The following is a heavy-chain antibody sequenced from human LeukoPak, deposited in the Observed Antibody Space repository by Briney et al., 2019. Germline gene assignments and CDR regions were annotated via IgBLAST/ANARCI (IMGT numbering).Heavy chain of an antibody. V-gene: IGHV1-2*02. D-gene: IGHD3-22*01. CDR1: GYTFTGYY. Sequence: GASVKVSCKASGYTFTGYYMHWVRQAAGQGLEWMGWINPNSGGTNYAQKFQGRVTMTRDTSISTAYMELSRLRSDDTAVYYCARVAPPTKRYYYDSSGYYGYWGQGTLVTVSS. CDR2: INPNSGGT. J-gene: IGHJ4*02. CDR3: ARVAPPTKRYYYDSSGYYGY.